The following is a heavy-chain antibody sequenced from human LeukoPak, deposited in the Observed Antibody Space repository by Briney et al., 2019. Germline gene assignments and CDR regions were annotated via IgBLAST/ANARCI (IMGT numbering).Heavy chain of an antibody. J-gene: IGHJ4*02. CDR1: GFTVSSNY. D-gene: IGHD3-22*01. CDR2: IYSGGSP. V-gene: IGHV3-53*01. CDR3: ARAPSYYYDSSGYFHFDN. Sequence: PGGSLRLSCAASGFTVSSNYMSWVRQAPGKGLEWVSVIYSGGSPYYADSVKGRFTISRDNSKNTLFLQMNSLRAEDTAVYYCARAPSYYYDSSGYFHFDNWGQGTLVTVSS.